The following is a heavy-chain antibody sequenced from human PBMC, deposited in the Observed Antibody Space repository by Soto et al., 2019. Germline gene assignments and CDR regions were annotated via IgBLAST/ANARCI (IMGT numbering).Heavy chain of an antibody. CDR1: GFTFNSYG. J-gene: IGHJ4*02. V-gene: IGHV3-30*18. D-gene: IGHD2-2*01. CDR2: LAYHGRNE. Sequence: QVHLVESGGGVVQPGRSLRLSCAASGFTFNSYGMYWIRQAPGKGLEWVAGLAYHGRNEYYAHSVKGRFTTSRDNSNRTRFLQMNSLRPEDTAVYYCAKSYWPSINAVLTSAIDHWGRGTLVTVPS. CDR3: AKSYWPSINAVLTSAIDH.